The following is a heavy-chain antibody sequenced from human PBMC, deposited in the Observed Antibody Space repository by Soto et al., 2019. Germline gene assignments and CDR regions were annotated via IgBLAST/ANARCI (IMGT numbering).Heavy chain of an antibody. CDR1: GFTVSSNY. J-gene: IGHJ4*02. CDR2: IYSGGST. CDR3: ARDIAAASTAPPMDY. D-gene: IGHD6-13*01. Sequence: EVQLVESGGGLIQPGGSLRLSCAASGFTVSSNYMSWVRQAPGKGLEWVSVIYSGGSTYYADSVKGRFTISRDNSKNTLYLQMNSLRAEDTAVYYCARDIAAASTAPPMDYWGQGTLVTVSS. V-gene: IGHV3-53*01.